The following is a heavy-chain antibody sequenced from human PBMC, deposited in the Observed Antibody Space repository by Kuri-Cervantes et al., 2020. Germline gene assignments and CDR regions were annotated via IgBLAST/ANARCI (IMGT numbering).Heavy chain of an antibody. CDR1: GGSTTNYY. V-gene: IGHV4-59*08. D-gene: IGHD3-22*01. CDR3: ARRTTTHTSGGFDI. J-gene: IGHJ3*02. Sequence: SETLSLTCTVSGGSTTNYYWNWIRQPPGKELEWIGYIYFSGSTNYSPSLKSRVTISVDTSKNQFSLTLSSVTAADTAVYYCARRTTTHTSGGFDIWGQGTLVTVSS. CDR2: IYFSGST.